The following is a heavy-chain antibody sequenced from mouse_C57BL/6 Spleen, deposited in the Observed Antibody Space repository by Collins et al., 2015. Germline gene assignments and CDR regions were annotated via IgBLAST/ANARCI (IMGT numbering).Heavy chain of an antibody. CDR1: TGYG. D-gene: IGHD2-4*01. Sequence: TGYGVNWVRQPPGKGLEWLGMIWGDGSTDYNSALKSRLSISKDNSKSQVFLKMNSLQTDDTARYYCARRDYPGMDYWGQGTSVTVSS. CDR2: IWGDGST. J-gene: IGHJ4*01. V-gene: IGHV2-6-7*01. CDR3: ARRDYPGMDY.